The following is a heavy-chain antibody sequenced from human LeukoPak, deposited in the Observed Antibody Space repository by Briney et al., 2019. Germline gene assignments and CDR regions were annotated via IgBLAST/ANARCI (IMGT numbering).Heavy chain of an antibody. D-gene: IGHD4-17*01. CDR1: GFTVSSNY. CDR3: AKDYGDYVGYFDY. Sequence: GGSLRLSCAASGFTVSSNYMSWVRQAPGKGLEWVSAISGSGGSTYYADSVKGRFTISRDNSKNTLYLQMNSLRAEDTAVYYCAKDYGDYVGYFDYWGQGTLVTVSS. CDR2: ISGSGGST. V-gene: IGHV3-23*01. J-gene: IGHJ4*02.